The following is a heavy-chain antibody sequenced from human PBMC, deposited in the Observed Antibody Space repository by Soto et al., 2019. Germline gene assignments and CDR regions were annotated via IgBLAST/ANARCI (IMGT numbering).Heavy chain of an antibody. V-gene: IGHV3-30-3*01. J-gene: IGHJ6*02. CDR2: ISYDGSNK. CDR3: ASGPSLVRGAPSYYGMDV. Sequence: QVQLVESGGGVVQPGRSLRLSCAASGFTFSSYAMHWVRQAPGKGLEWVAVISYDGSNKYYADSVQGRFTISRDNSKNTVYVQTNRLRAAGTAVYYCASGPSLVRGAPSYYGMDVWGQGTTVTVSS. D-gene: IGHD3-10*01. CDR1: GFTFSSYA.